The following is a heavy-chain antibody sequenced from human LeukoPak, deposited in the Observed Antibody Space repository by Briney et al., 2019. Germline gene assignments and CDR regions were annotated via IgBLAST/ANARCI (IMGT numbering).Heavy chain of an antibody. V-gene: IGHV4-34*01. CDR3: ARYRGIRGDRPDHFDY. D-gene: IGHD3-10*01. Sequence: SETLSLTCAVYGGSFSGYYWSWIRQPPGKGLEWIGEINHSGSTNYNPSLKSRVTISVDTSKNQFSLKLSSVTAADTAVYYCARYRGIRGDRPDHFDYWGQGILVTVSS. CDR2: INHSGST. J-gene: IGHJ4*02. CDR1: GGSFSGYY.